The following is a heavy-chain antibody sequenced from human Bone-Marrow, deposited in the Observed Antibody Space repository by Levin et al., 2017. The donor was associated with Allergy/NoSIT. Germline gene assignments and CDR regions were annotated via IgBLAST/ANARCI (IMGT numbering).Heavy chain of an antibody. D-gene: IGHD2-8*01. Sequence: QSGGSLRLSCAASGFTFSNYAMSWVRQAPGKGLEWVSALSGSGDSTYYADSVKGRFTISRDNSKNTQYLQMNSLRAEDTAVYYCAKDPNPGILRTFDIWGQGTMVTVSS. CDR2: LSGSGDST. CDR3: AKDPNPGILRTFDI. V-gene: IGHV3-23*01. CDR1: GFTFSNYA. J-gene: IGHJ3*02.